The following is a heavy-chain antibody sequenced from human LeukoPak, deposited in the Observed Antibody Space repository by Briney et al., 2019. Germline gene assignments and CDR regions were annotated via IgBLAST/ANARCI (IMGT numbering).Heavy chain of an antibody. J-gene: IGHJ4*02. Sequence: GSLRLSCAASGFTFSRHWMHWVRQPPGKGLEWIGEIFHSGNTNYNPSFRSRVTISVDMSKNQFSLKLTSVTAADTAVYFCARNGFFDGAGWSFDYWGQGILVTVSS. CDR2: IFHSGNT. CDR1: GFTFSRHW. CDR3: ARNGFFDGAGWSFDY. D-gene: IGHD4/OR15-4a*01. V-gene: IGHV4-4*01.